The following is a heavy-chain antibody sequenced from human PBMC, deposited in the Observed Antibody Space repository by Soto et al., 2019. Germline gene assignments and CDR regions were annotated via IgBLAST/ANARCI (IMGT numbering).Heavy chain of an antibody. D-gene: IGHD3-10*01. CDR1: GYSISSGCY. J-gene: IGHJ4*01. CDR2: IYHGGTT. CDR3: ARVHVMVGAGSTFDY. Sequence: SEPLSLTCTVSGYSISSGCYWAWIRQAPGKGPEWIASIYHGGTTFYNPSLKSRITISVDTSNNQFSLKLTSGTAADTAVYYCARVHVMVGAGSTFDYWGHGTLVNVSS. V-gene: IGHV4-38-2*02.